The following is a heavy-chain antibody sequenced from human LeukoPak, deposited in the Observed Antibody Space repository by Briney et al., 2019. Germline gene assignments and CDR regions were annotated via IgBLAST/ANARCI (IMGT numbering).Heavy chain of an antibody. J-gene: IGHJ4*02. CDR3: ARVYYSYYLDY. Sequence: GGSLRLSCAASGFTFSSYWMHWVRQAPGKGLVWVSRINSDGSSTSYADSVKGRFTISRDNAKNTLYLQMNSLRAEDTAVYYCARVYYSYYLDYWGQGTLVTVSS. V-gene: IGHV3-74*01. CDR2: INSDGSST. CDR1: GFTFSSYW. D-gene: IGHD3-10*01.